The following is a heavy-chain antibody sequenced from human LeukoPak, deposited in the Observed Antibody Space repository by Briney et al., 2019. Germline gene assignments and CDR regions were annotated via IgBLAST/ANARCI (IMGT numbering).Heavy chain of an antibody. J-gene: IGHJ5*02. Sequence: ASVKVSCKVSGYTLTELSMHWVRQAPGKGLEWMGGFDPEDGETIYAQEFQGRVTMTEDTSTDTAYMELSSLRSEDTAVYYCARAPFPDYDFWSGYYTSPFDPWGQGTLVTVSS. CDR2: FDPEDGET. V-gene: IGHV1-24*01. CDR3: ARAPFPDYDFWSGYYTSPFDP. CDR1: GYTLTELS. D-gene: IGHD3-3*01.